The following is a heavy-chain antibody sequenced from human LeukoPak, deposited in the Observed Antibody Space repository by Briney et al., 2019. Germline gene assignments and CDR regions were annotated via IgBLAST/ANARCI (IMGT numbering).Heavy chain of an antibody. Sequence: PGGSLRLSCAASGFTFSSYALHWVRQAPVKGIEWVAVISYDGNKKYYVDSVKGRFTISRDNSKNTLYLQMSSLRAEDTAVYYCARDGRDFWSGYYYYYYYMDVWGKGTTVTVSS. J-gene: IGHJ6*03. D-gene: IGHD3-3*01. CDR2: ISYDGNKK. CDR1: GFTFSSYA. V-gene: IGHV3-30*15. CDR3: ARDGRDFWSGYYYYYYYMDV.